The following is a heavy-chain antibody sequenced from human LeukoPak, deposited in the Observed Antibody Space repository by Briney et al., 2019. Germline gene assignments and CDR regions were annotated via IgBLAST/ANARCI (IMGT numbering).Heavy chain of an antibody. J-gene: IGHJ4*02. CDR2: TYYRSKWYR. D-gene: IGHD5-24*01. CDR1: GDSVSSNTAA. Sequence: SQTLSLTCAISGDSVSSNTAAWNWIRQSPSGGLEWLGRTYYRSKWYRDYAESVKSRTTINPDTSKNQFSLKLSSVTAADTAVYYCARGGAGLRWLQPIDYWGQGTLVTVSS. CDR3: ARGGAGLRWLQPIDY. V-gene: IGHV6-1*01.